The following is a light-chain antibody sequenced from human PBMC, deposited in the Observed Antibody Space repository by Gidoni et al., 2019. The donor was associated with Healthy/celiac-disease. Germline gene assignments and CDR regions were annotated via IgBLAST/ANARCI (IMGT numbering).Light chain of an antibody. J-gene: IGKJ3*01. CDR3: QQYDNLPFT. Sequence: DIPMPPSPSSLSASVGDRVTITCQASQDISNYLNWYQQKPGKAPKLLIYDASNLETGVPSRFSGSGSGTDFTFTISSLQPEDIATYYCQQYDNLPFTFGPXTKVDIK. CDR1: QDISNY. CDR2: DAS. V-gene: IGKV1-33*01.